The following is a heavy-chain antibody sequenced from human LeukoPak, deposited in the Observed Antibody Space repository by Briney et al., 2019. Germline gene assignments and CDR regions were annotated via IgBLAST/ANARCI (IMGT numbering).Heavy chain of an antibody. D-gene: IGHD3-16*01. Sequence: GGSLRLSCAASGFTFDDYAMHWVRQAPGKGLEWVSGISWNSGSIGYADSVEGRFTISRDNAKNSLYLQMNSLRAEDTALYYCAKDIFGYYYYYGMDVWGQGTTVTVSS. CDR2: ISWNSGSI. V-gene: IGHV3-9*01. CDR1: GFTFDDYA. J-gene: IGHJ6*02. CDR3: AKDIFGYYYYYGMDV.